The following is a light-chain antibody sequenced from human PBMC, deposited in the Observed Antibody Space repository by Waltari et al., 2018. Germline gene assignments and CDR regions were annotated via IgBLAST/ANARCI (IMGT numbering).Light chain of an antibody. Sequence: DIQMTQSPSSLSASVGDRVTITCRASQSISNYLNWYQQKPGKAPKHLIYAASSLKSGVPSRFSGSGSGTEFTLTISSLQPEDFATYYCQQSYSTPRTFGQETKVEIK. CDR1: QSISNY. CDR2: AAS. J-gene: IGKJ1*01. CDR3: QQSYSTPRT. V-gene: IGKV1-39*01.